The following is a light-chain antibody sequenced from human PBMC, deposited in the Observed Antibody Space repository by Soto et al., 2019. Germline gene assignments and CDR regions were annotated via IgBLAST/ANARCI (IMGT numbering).Light chain of an antibody. CDR3: CSYAGSSTSYV. Sequence: QSVLTQPASVSGSPGQSITISCTGTSSDVGSYNLVSWYQQHPGKAPKLMTYEGSKRPSGVSNRFSGSKSGNTASLTISGLQAEDEADYYCCSYAGSSTSYVFGTGTKATVL. CDR1: SSDVGSYNL. V-gene: IGLV2-23*01. CDR2: EGS. J-gene: IGLJ1*01.